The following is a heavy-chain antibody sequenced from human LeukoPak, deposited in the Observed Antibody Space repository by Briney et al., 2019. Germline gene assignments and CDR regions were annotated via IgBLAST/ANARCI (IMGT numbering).Heavy chain of an antibody. V-gene: IGHV3-30*04. CDR1: GFTFSSYA. CDR2: ISYDGSNK. Sequence: GGSLRLSCAASGFTFSSYAMHWVRQAPGKGLEWVALISYDGSNKYYADSVKGRFTISRDNARNSLYLQMNSLRAEDTAVYYCARDNYDSSGPYYFDYWGQGTLVTVSS. D-gene: IGHD3-22*01. J-gene: IGHJ4*02. CDR3: ARDNYDSSGPYYFDY.